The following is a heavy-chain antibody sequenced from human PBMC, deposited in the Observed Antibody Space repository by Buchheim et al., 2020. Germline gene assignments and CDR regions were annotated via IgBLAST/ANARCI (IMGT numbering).Heavy chain of an antibody. CDR2: IDPSDSYT. J-gene: IGHJ4*02. D-gene: IGHD6-19*01. Sequence: EVQLVQSGAEVKKPGESLRISCKGSEYSFTSYWISWVRQMPGKGLEWMGRIDPSDSYTNYSPSFQGHVTISADQSISTAYPQWSSLKASDTAMYYCASIGGSHSSGHQNFDYWGQGTL. CDR1: EYSFTSYW. V-gene: IGHV5-10-1*03. CDR3: ASIGGSHSSGHQNFDY.